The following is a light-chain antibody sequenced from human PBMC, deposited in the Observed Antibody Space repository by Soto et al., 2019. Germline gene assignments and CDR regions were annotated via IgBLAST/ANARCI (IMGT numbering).Light chain of an antibody. CDR2: DVS. Sequence: QSALTQPASVSGSPGQSITISCTGTSSDVGRYNFVSWYQQHPGKAPKLMISDVSNRPSGISNRFSGSKSGNTASLTISGLQAEDEAYYYCSSYTSSSTRVFGTGTKVTVL. CDR3: SSYTSSSTRV. CDR1: SSDVGRYNF. V-gene: IGLV2-14*01. J-gene: IGLJ1*01.